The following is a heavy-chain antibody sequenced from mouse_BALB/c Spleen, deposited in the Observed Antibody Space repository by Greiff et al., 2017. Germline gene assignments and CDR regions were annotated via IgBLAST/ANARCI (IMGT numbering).Heavy chain of an antibody. Sequence: VKLMESGPELVKPGASVKMSCKASGYTFTDYVISWVKQRTGQGLEWIGEIYPGSGSTYYNEKFKGKATLTADKSSNTAYMQLSSLTSEDSAVYFCARSPYYYGSRNAMDYWGQGTSVTVSS. CDR2: IYPGSGST. CDR1: GYTFTDYV. D-gene: IGHD1-1*01. J-gene: IGHJ4*01. V-gene: IGHV1-77*01. CDR3: ARSPYYYGSRNAMDY.